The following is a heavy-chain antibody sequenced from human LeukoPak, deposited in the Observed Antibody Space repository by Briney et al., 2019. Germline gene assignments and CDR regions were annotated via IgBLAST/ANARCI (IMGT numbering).Heavy chain of an antibody. Sequence: PSETLSLTCTVSGGSISSYYWSWVRQPPGKGLEWIGEIYHSGSTNYNPSLQSRVTISVDKSKNHFSLRLSSVTAADTAVYYCASSAAALVVPSSWGQGTLVTVSS. J-gene: IGHJ5*02. CDR3: ASSAAALVVPSS. D-gene: IGHD2-15*01. V-gene: IGHV4-4*02. CDR2: IYHSGST. CDR1: GGSISSYY.